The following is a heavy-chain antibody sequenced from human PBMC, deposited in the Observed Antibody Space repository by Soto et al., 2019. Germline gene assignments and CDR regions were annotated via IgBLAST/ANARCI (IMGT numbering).Heavy chain of an antibody. Sequence: GGSLRLSCAASGFTFSSYAMSWVRQAPGKGLEWVSAISGSGGSTYYADSVKGRFTISRDNSKNTLYLQMNSPRAEDTAVYYCTKDLNYGHFDPWGQGTLVTVSS. D-gene: IGHD3-10*01. CDR1: GFTFSSYA. J-gene: IGHJ5*02. CDR2: ISGSGGST. CDR3: TKDLNYGHFDP. V-gene: IGHV3-23*01.